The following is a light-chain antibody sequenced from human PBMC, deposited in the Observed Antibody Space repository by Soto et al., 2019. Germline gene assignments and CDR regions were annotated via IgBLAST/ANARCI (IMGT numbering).Light chain of an antibody. CDR1: SSDVGGYNS. J-gene: IGLJ1*01. V-gene: IGLV2-8*01. CDR3: SSYAGSSNYV. CDR2: EVN. Sequence: QPVLTQPPSASGSPGQSVTISCTGTSSDVGGYNSVSWYQHHPGKAPKLMIYEVNKRPSGVPGRFSGSKSANTASLTVSGLQAEDEADYYCSSYAGSSNYVFGTGTKLTVL.